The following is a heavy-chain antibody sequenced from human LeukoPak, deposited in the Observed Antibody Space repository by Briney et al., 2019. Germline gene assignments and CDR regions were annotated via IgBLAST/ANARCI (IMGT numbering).Heavy chain of an antibody. CDR3: ARGGSSWSYAMDG. V-gene: IGHV4-59*11. CDR1: GVSIKSHY. D-gene: IGHD6-13*01. Sequence: SETLSLTCTVSGVSIKSHYWSWLRQTPGKGLEWIGCIYESGSTYHNPSLKSRVTISVDMSKNQFSLKVSSVTAADTAVYYCARGGSSWSYAMDGWGQGTTVTVS. J-gene: IGHJ6*02. CDR2: IYESGST.